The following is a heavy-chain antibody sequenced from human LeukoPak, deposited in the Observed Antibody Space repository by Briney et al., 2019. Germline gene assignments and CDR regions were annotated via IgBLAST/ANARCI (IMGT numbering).Heavy chain of an antibody. V-gene: IGHV4-39*01. J-gene: IGHJ4*02. CDR1: GGLISSTTHY. CDR3: ARQPVVNRGAVASNFDY. D-gene: IGHD6-19*01. Sequence: SETLSLTCTVSGGLISSTTHYWGWIRQPPGKGLEWIASVYYAGNTYHNASLQSRVTISIDTSTNQFSLKLNSMGATDTAVYFCARQPVVNRGAVASNFDYWGRGTLVTVSS. CDR2: VYYAGNT.